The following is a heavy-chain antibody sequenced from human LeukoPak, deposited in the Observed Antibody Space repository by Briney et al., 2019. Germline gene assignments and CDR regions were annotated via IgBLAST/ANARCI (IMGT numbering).Heavy chain of an antibody. CDR2: IYYSGST. CDR3: ARGLKGSYSFFDY. CDR1: GGAISSYY. D-gene: IGHD3-10*01. V-gene: IGHV4-59*01. Sequence: SETLSLTCTVSGGAISSYYWSWIRQPPGKGLEWIGYIYYSGSTNYNPSLKSRVTISVDTSKNQLSLKLSSVTAADTAVHYCARGLKGSYSFFDYWGQGTLVTVSS. J-gene: IGHJ4*02.